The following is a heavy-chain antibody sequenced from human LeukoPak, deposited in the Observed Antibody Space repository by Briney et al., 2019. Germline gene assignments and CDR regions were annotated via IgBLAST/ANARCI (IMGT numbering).Heavy chain of an antibody. J-gene: IGHJ6*02. CDR2: IDPSDSYT. CDR1: GYSFTSYW. Sequence: GESLKISCKCSGYSFTSYWISWVRQMPGKGLEWMGRIDPSDSYTNYSPSFQGHVTISADKSISTAYLQWSSLKASDTAMYYCARQGGTAMAADYYYGMGVWGQGTTVTVFS. CDR3: ARQGGTAMAADYYYGMGV. D-gene: IGHD5-18*01. V-gene: IGHV5-10-1*01.